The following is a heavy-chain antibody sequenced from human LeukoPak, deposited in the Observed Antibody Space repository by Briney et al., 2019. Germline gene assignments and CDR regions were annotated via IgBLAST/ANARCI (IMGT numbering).Heavy chain of an antibody. V-gene: IGHV4-30-2*06. J-gene: IGHJ4*02. CDR2: IYPSGRT. CDR1: GGSISSGGYS. D-gene: IGHD3-10*01. Sequence: SETLSLTCAVSGGSISSGGYSWSWIRQSPEKGLEWIGHIYPSGRTYYNPSLESRLNMSLDKSKNQFSLKLNSVTAADTAMYYCASHHYGPFDYWGQGTLITASS. CDR3: ASHHYGPFDY.